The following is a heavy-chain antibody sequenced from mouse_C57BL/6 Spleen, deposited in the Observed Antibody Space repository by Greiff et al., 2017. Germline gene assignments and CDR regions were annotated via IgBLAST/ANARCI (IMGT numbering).Heavy chain of an antibody. D-gene: IGHD1-1*01. J-gene: IGHJ4*01. CDR2: ISSGGDYI. CDR1: GFTFSSYA. CDR3: TGADYYGSSYRYAMDD. Sequence: EVQVVESGEGLVKPGGSLKLSCAASGFTFSSYAMSWVRQTPERRLEWVAYISSGGDYIYYADNMKGRFTISRDNARNTLYLQMSSLKSEDTAMYYCTGADYYGSSYRYAMDDWGQGTTVTVSS. V-gene: IGHV5-9-1*02.